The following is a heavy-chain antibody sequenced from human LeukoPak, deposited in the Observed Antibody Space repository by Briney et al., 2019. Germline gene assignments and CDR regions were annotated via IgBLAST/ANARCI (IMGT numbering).Heavy chain of an antibody. D-gene: IGHD1-1*01. J-gene: IGHJ6*02. CDR2: ISAYNGNT. V-gene: IGHV1-18*01. CDR1: GYTFTSYG. Sequence: ASVKVSCKASGYTFTSYGISWVRQAPGQGLEWMGWISAYNGNTNYAQKLQGRVTMTTDRSTSTAYMELRSLRSDDTAVYYCARGAGILDYYYGMDVWGQGTTVTVSS. CDR3: ARGAGILDYYYGMDV.